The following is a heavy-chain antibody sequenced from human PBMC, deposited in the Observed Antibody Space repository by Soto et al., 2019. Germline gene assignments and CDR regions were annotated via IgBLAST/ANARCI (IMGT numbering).Heavy chain of an antibody. CDR3: ARSDGRY. V-gene: IGHV4-4*02. J-gene: IGHJ4*02. Sequence: SETLSLTCAVSGASVSSTYWWSWVRQPPGKGPEWIGEINHRGSANYNPSLKSRVTISVHTSNSQFSLKLSSVTAADTAVYYCARSDGRYWGQGTLVTVSS. CDR2: INHRGSA. CDR1: GASVSSTYW.